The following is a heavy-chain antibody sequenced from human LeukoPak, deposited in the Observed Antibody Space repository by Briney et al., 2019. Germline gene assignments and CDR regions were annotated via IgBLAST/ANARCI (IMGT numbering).Heavy chain of an antibody. CDR1: GFTVSINY. D-gene: IGHD3-9*01. J-gene: IGHJ6*02. CDR2: IYSGGST. V-gene: IGHV3-66*01. CDR3: ARGRYFDWLSSPYGMDV. Sequence: EPGGSLRLSCAASGFTVSINYMSWVRQAPGKGLEWVSVIYSGGSTYYADSVKGRFTISRDNAKNSLYLQMNSLRAEDTAVYYCARGRYFDWLSSPYGMDVWGQGTTVTVSS.